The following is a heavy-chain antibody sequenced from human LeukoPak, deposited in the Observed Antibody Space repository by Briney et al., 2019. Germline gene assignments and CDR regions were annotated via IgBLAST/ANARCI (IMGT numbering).Heavy chain of an antibody. CDR1: GGSISSGGYY. J-gene: IGHJ4*02. D-gene: IGHD4-17*01. CDR2: IYYSGST. V-gene: IGHV4-31*03. Sequence: SETLSLTCTVSGGSISSGGYYWSWIRQHPGKGLEWIGYIYYSGSTYYNPSLKSRVTISVDTSKNPFSLKLSSVTAADTAVYYCARSNYGDCYFDYWGQGTLVTVSS. CDR3: ARSNYGDCYFDY.